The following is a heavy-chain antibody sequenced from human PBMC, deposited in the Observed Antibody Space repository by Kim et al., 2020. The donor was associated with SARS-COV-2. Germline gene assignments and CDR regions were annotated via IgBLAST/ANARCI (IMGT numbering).Heavy chain of an antibody. CDR2: IYYSGST. V-gene: IGHV4-39*01. Sequence: SQTLSLTCTVSGGSISSSSYYWGWIRQPPGKGLEWIGSIYYSGSTYYNPSLKSRVTISVDTSKNQFSLKLSSVTAADTAVYYCARLFFNGWFDPWGQGTLVTVSS. J-gene: IGHJ5*02. CDR1: GGSISSSSYY. D-gene: IGHD2-8*01. CDR3: ARLFFNGWFDP.